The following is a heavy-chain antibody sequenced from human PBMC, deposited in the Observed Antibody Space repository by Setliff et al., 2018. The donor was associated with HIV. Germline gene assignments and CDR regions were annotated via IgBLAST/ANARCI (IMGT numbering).Heavy chain of an antibody. Sequence: GGSLRLSCAVSGFTFSDYYMSWIRQAPGKGLEWVSYISSSGSTIYYADSVKGRFTISRDNAKNSLYLQMNSLRAEDTATYYCAKAWGSGYPSFESALMFDVWGQGTLVTSPQ. CDR3: AKAWGSGYPSFESALMFDV. V-gene: IGHV3-11*01. D-gene: IGHD3-16*01. CDR1: GFTFSDYY. CDR2: ISSSGSTI. J-gene: IGHJ4*02.